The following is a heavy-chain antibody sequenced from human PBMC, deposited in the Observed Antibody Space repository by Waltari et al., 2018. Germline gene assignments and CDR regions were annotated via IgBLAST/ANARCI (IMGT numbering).Heavy chain of an antibody. Sequence: QVQLVQSGAEVKKPGSSVKVSCKASGGTFSSYAISWVRQAPGQGLEWMGVIIPILGRANYAQKFKGRVTITADESTSTAYMELSSLRSEDTAVYYCASSYYYDSSGTGDYYYMDVWGKGTTVTVSS. J-gene: IGHJ6*03. D-gene: IGHD3-22*01. CDR2: IIPILGRA. CDR1: GGTFSSYA. V-gene: IGHV1-69*11. CDR3: ASSYYYDSSGTGDYYYMDV.